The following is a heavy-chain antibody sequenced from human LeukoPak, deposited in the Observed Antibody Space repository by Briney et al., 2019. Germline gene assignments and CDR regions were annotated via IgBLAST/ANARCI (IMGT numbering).Heavy chain of an antibody. Sequence: SETLSLTCTVSGGSISSYYWSWIRQPAGKGLEWIGRIYTSGSTNYNPSLESRLTISADTSKNQFSLKVRSVTAADTAVYYCARDWGFQWLDPWGQGTLITVSS. J-gene: IGHJ5*02. D-gene: IGHD3-16*01. CDR1: GGSISSYY. V-gene: IGHV4-4*07. CDR2: IYTSGST. CDR3: ARDWGFQWLDP.